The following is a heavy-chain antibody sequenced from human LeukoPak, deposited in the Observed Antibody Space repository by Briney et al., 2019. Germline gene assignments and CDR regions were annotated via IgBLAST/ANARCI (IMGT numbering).Heavy chain of an antibody. CDR2: IYYSGST. CDR1: GDSISSSNYY. V-gene: IGHV4-39*02. Sequence: SETLSLTCTVSGDSISSSNYYWGWIRQPPGKGLEWIGSIYYSGSTYYNPSLRSRTTIFVDTSKNHFSLKLSSVTAAGTAVYYCARAYYFDSSGYYYNFDYWGQGTLVTVSS. J-gene: IGHJ4*02. CDR3: ARAYYFDSSGYYYNFDY. D-gene: IGHD3-22*01.